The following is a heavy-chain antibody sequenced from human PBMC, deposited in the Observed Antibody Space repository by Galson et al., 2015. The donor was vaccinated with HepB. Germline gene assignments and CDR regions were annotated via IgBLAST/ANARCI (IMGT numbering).Heavy chain of an antibody. Sequence: SLRLSCAASGLTFSKYAMSWVRQAPGKGLEWVSGIGGSGDSTYYGDSVKGRFTISRDNSKNTLYLQMNSLRAEDTALYYCAQDPFYSGSGSFGRYYHYYEMEVWGQGTTVTVSS. CDR1: GLTFSKYA. CDR3: AQDPFYSGSGSFGRYYHYYEMEV. D-gene: IGHD3-10*01. V-gene: IGHV3-23*01. J-gene: IGHJ6*02. CDR2: IGGSGDST.